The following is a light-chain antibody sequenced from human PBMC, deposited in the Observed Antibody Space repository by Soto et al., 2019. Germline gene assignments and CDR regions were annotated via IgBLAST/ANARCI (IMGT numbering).Light chain of an antibody. V-gene: IGKV1-39*01. J-gene: IGKJ2*01. CDR3: HQSYSTPRYT. CDR2: AAS. CDR1: QSISSY. Sequence: DIQMTQSPSSLSASVGDRVTITCRASQSISSYLNWYQQKPGKAPKLLIYAASSLQSGVPSRFSGSGSGTDFTLTISSLQPEDFATYYCHQSYSTPRYTVGQGTKVDIK.